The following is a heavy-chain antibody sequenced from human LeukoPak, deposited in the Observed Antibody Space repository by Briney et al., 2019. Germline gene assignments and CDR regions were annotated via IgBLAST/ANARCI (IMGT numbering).Heavy chain of an antibody. CDR1: GFTFDDYA. J-gene: IGHJ2*01. CDR2: ISWNSGSI. D-gene: IGHD2-2*02. Sequence: SGGSLRLSCAASGFTFDDYAMHWVRQAPGKGLEWVSGISWNSGSIGYADPVKGRFTISRDNSKNTLYLQMNSLRAEDTAVYYCARRPYCSSTSCYTWYFDLWGRGTLVTVSS. V-gene: IGHV3-9*01. CDR3: ARRPYCSSTSCYTWYFDL.